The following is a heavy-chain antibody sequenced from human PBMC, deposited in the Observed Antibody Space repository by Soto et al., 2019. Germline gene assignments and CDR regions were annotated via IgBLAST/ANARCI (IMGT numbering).Heavy chain of an antibody. D-gene: IGHD6-6*01. Sequence: PGGSLRLSCAASGFTFSNAWMSWVRQAPGKGLEWVGRIKSKTDGGTTDYAAPVKGRFTISRDDSKNTLYLQMNSLKTGDTAVYYCTTFISRSSNAFDIWGQGTMVTVSS. CDR1: GFTFSNAW. CDR3: TTFISRSSNAFDI. CDR2: IKSKTDGGTT. V-gene: IGHV3-15*01. J-gene: IGHJ3*02.